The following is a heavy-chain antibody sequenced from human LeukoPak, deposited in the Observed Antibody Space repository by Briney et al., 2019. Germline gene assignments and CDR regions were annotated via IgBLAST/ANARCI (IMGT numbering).Heavy chain of an antibody. CDR2: INHSGST. V-gene: IGHV4-34*01. D-gene: IGHD3-16*01. J-gene: IGHJ6*03. Sequence: SETLSLTCAVYGGSFSGYYWSWLRQPPGKGLEWIGEINHSGSTNYSPSLKSRVTISVDTSKNQFSLKLSSVTAADTAVYYCARETSQKGAHYMDVWGKGTTVTISS. CDR1: GGSFSGYY. CDR3: ARETSQKGAHYMDV.